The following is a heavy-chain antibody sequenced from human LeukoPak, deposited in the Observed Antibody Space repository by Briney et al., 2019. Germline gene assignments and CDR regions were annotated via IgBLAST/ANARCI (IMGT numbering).Heavy chain of an antibody. CDR3: ARMGNYYGSGSSYFDY. V-gene: IGHV3-48*03. CDR2: ISSSGSSI. D-gene: IGHD3-10*01. Sequence: HPGGSLRLSCSASGFTVSSKYLSWVRQAPGKGLEWVSYISSSGSSIYYADSVKGRFTISRDNAKNSLYLQTNSLRAEDTAVYYCARMGNYYGSGSSYFDYWGQGTLVTVSS. CDR1: GFTVSSKY. J-gene: IGHJ4*02.